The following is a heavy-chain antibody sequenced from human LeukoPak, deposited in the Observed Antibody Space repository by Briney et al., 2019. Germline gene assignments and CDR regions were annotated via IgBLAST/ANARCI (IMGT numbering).Heavy chain of an antibody. CDR2: INPSGGST. V-gene: IGHV1-46*01. CDR1: GYTFTNYY. J-gene: IGHJ4*02. Sequence: ASVKVSCKASGYTFTNYYIHWVRQAPGQGLEWMGIINPSGGSTSYAQKFQGRVTMTRDMSTSTVYMELSSLRSEDTAVYYCARKRAPATAHFDYWGQGTLVTVSS. D-gene: IGHD2-21*02. CDR3: ARKRAPATAHFDY.